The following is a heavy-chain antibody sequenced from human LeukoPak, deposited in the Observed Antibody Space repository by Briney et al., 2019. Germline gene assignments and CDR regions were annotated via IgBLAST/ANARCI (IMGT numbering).Heavy chain of an antibody. D-gene: IGHD6-13*01. Sequence: PGGSLRLSCAASGFTFSSYGMHWVRQAPGKGLEWVAVISYDGSNKYYADSVKGRFTISRDNSKNTLYLQMNSLRAEDTAVYYCARGMFTSSWYPLDFDYWGQGTLVTVSS. CDR1: GFTFSSYG. CDR3: ARGMFTSSWYPLDFDY. CDR2: ISYDGSNK. V-gene: IGHV3-30*03. J-gene: IGHJ4*02.